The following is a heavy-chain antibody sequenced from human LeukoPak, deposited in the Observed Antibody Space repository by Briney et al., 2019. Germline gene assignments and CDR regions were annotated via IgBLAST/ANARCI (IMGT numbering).Heavy chain of an antibody. CDR1: GFTFSNYS. Sequence: GGSLRLSCAASGFTFSNYSMNWVRQAPGKGLEWVSSISSSSSYIYHADSVKGRFTISRDNAKNSLYLQMNSLRAEDTAVYYCARDLRLDYWGQGTLVTVSS. J-gene: IGHJ4*02. CDR3: ARDLRLDY. V-gene: IGHV3-21*01. CDR2: ISSSSSYI.